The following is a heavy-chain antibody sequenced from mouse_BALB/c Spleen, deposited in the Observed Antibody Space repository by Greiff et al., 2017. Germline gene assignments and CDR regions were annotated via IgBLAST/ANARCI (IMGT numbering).Heavy chain of an antibody. D-gene: IGHD2-4*01. V-gene: IGHV14-3*02. CDR2: IDPANGNT. CDR3: ARCGYYEYDGAMDY. CDR1: GFNIKDTY. Sequence: VQLQQSGAELVKPGASVKLSCTASGFNIKDTYMHWVKQRPEQGLEWIGRIDPANGNTKYDPKFQGKATITADTSSNTAYLQLSSLTSEDTAVYYCARCGYYEYDGAMDYWGQGTSVTVSA. J-gene: IGHJ4*01.